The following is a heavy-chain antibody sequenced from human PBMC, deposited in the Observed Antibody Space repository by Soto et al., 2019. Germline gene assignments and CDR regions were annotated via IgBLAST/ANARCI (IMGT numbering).Heavy chain of an antibody. CDR3: AKENYDFWSGYSLPGTYGMDV. J-gene: IGHJ6*02. V-gene: IGHV3-23*01. D-gene: IGHD3-3*01. CDR1: GFTFSSYA. CDR2: ISGSGGST. Sequence: PGGSLRLSCAASGFTFSSYAMSWVRQAPGKGLEWVSAISGSGGSTYYADSVKGRFTISRDNSKNTLYLQMNSLRAEDTAVYYCAKENYDFWSGYSLPGTYGMDVWGQGTTVPVS.